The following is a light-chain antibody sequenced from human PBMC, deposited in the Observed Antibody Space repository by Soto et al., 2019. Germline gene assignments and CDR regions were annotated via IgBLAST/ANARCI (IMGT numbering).Light chain of an antibody. Sequence: DIQMTQSPSTLSASVGDGVTITCRASQTISGWLAWYQQRPGKAPKLLISVASSLRSGVPSRFSGNGSGTEFTLTISSLQPDDFGSYYCQQYKSYPWTFGHGTTVEV. J-gene: IGKJ1*01. CDR2: VAS. CDR3: QQYKSYPWT. V-gene: IGKV1-5*01. CDR1: QTISGW.